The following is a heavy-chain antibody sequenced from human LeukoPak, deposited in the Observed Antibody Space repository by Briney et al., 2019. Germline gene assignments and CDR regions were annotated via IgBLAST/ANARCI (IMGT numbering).Heavy chain of an antibody. V-gene: IGHV3-48*03. J-gene: IGHJ4*02. D-gene: IGHD2-2*02. CDR3: AKNFVVVVPAAIGD. CDR2: IRSSGSSGNTI. CDR1: EFSFSHNE. Sequence: GGSLRLSCAASEFSFSHNEINWVRQAPGKGLEWITYIRSSGSSGNTIYNADSVKGRFTISRDNSKNTLYLQMNSLRAEDTAVYYCAKNFVVVVPAAIGDWGQGTLVTVSS.